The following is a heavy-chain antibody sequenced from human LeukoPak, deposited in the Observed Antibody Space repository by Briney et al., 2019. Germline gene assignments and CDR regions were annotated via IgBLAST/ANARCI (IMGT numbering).Heavy chain of an antibody. D-gene: IGHD3-3*01. J-gene: IGHJ5*02. CDR1: GGSISSHY. CDR3: ARARDFWSGYHTNWFDP. CDR2: IYYSGST. Sequence: PSETLSLTCTVSGGSISSHYWSWIRRPPGKGLEWIGYIYYSGSTNYNPSLKSRVTISVDPAKSQFSLKLSSVTAADTAVYYCARARDFWSGYHTNWFDPGGQGTLVTVSS. V-gene: IGHV4-59*11.